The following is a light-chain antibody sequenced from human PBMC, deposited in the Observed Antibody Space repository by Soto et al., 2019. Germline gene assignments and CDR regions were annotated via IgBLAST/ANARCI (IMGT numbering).Light chain of an antibody. CDR3: QQYGNSPIT. CDR2: GTS. CDR1: SPVDSIY. Sequence: ETVLTQSPGTLSLSPGERASLSCRASSPVDSIYLAWHQQKPGQAPRLLIYGTSSRATGIPDRFSGSGSGTDFTLTISRLEPEDFAVYYCQQYGNSPITFGQGTRLEIK. V-gene: IGKV3-20*01. J-gene: IGKJ5*01.